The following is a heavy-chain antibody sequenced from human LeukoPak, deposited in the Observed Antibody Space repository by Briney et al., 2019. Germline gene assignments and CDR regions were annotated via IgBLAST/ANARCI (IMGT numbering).Heavy chain of an antibody. CDR3: ARESVAYCGGDCYAFDI. V-gene: IGHV1-69*05. D-gene: IGHD2-21*02. CDR2: IIPIFGTA. CDR1: GGTFSSYA. Sequence: GSSVKVSCKASGGTFSSYAISWVRQAPGQGLEWMGGIIPIFGTANYAQKFQGRVTITTDESTSTASMELSSLRSEDTAVYYCARESVAYCGGDCYAFDIWGQGTMVTVSS. J-gene: IGHJ3*02.